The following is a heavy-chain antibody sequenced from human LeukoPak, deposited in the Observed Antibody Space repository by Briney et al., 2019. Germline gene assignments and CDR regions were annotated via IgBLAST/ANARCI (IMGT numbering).Heavy chain of an antibody. V-gene: IGHV3-21*01. CDR3: ARSDGYSYGLDY. CDR2: ISSSSSYI. D-gene: IGHD5-18*01. Sequence: GGSLRLSCAASGFTFSSYSMNWVRQAPGKGLEWVSSISSSSSYIYYADSVKGRFTISRDNAKNSLYLQMNSLRAEDTVVYYCARSDGYSYGLDYWGQGTLVTVSS. CDR1: GFTFSSYS. J-gene: IGHJ4*02.